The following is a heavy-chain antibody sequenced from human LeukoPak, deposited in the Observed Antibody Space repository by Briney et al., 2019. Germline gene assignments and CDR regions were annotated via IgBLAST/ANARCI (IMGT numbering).Heavy chain of an antibody. V-gene: IGHV3-9*01. CDR1: GFTFDDYA. CDR3: AKEPRSSSGSHHFDY. J-gene: IGHJ4*02. D-gene: IGHD3-22*01. Sequence: GGSLRLSCVTSGFTFDDYAMHWVRQAPGKGLGWVSGISWNSGSIGYADSVKGRFTISRDNAKNSLYLQMNSLRAEDTALYYCAKEPRSSSGSHHFDYWGQGTLVTVSS. CDR2: ISWNSGSI.